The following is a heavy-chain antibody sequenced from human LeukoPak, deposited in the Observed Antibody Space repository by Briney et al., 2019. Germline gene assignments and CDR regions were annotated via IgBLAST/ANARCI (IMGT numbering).Heavy chain of an antibody. D-gene: IGHD2-2*01. CDR3: ARDPEEDIVVVPAAQFDP. V-gene: IGHV1-46*01. Sequence: GASVKVSCKASGYTFTSYYMHWVRQAPGQGLEWMGIINPSGGSTSYAQKFQGRVTMTRDTSISTAYMELSRLRSDDTAVYYCARDPEEDIVVVPAAQFDPWGQGTLVTVSS. CDR2: INPSGGST. J-gene: IGHJ5*02. CDR1: GYTFTSYY.